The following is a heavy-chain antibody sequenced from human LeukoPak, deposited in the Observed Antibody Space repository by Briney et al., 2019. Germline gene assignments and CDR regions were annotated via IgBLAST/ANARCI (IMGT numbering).Heavy chain of an antibody. D-gene: IGHD6-19*01. V-gene: IGHV2-5*01. CDR2: IYLNDNK. J-gene: IGHJ5*02. Sequence: ESGPTLVKPTQTLTLTCTFSGFSVPARGVSVGWIRQPRGKALEWLAVIYLNDNKYYNPSLNNRATVTKDTSKNHVVLTLTIMDPVDTATYYCVHMRPASGWSSLLDAWGQATVVTVSS. CDR3: VHMRPASGWSSLLDA. CDR1: GFSVPARGVS.